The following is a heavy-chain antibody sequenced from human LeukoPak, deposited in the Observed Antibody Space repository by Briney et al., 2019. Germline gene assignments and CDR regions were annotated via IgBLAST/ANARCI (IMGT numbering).Heavy chain of an antibody. D-gene: IGHD4-17*01. CDR2: IYYSGST. CDR3: ASGTTVTTFDY. Sequence: PSETLSLTCTVSGGSISSYYWSWIRQPPGKGLEWIGYIYYSGSTNYNPFLKSRVTISVDTSKNQFSLKLSSVTAADTAVYYCASGTTVTTFDYWGQGTLVTVSS. V-gene: IGHV4-59*08. CDR1: GGSISSYY. J-gene: IGHJ4*02.